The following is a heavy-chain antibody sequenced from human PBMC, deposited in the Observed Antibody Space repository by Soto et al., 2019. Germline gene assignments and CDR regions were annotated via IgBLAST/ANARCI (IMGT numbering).Heavy chain of an antibody. CDR3: ARNLAAAGTYYYYYYIAV. D-gene: IGHD6-13*01. J-gene: IGHJ6*03. Sequence: SGPTLVNPTQTLTLTCTFSGFSLSTSGVGVGWIRQPPGKALEWLALIYWDDDKRYSPSLKSRLTITKDTSKNQVVLTMTNMDPVDTATYYCARNLAAAGTYYYYYYIAVWGKGTTVTVSS. CDR2: IYWDDDK. V-gene: IGHV2-5*02. CDR1: GFSLSTSGVG.